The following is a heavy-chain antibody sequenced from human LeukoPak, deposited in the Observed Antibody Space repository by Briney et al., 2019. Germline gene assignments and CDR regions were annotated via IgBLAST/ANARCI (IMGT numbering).Heavy chain of an antibody. J-gene: IGHJ4*02. CDR2: IRYDGSNK. V-gene: IGHV3-30*02. CDR3: AKDRQSWTSYGNGGDY. D-gene: IGHD2-2*01. Sequence: GGSLRLSCAASGFTFSSYGMHWVRQAPGKGLEWVAFIRYDGSNKYYVDSVRGRFTISRDSSKNTVYLQMNSLRAEDTAVYYCAKDRQSWTSYGNGGDYWGQGTLVTVSS. CDR1: GFTFSSYG.